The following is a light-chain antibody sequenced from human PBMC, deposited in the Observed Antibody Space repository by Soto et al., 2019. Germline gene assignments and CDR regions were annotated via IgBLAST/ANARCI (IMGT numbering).Light chain of an antibody. J-gene: IGLJ2*01. CDR1: SSNFGAGYD. Sequence: QSVLTQPPSVSGAPGQRITISCTGSSSNFGAGYDVHWYQQLPGTAPELLIYANSNRPSGVPDRFSGSKSGTSASLAITGLQAEDEADYYCQSYDSSLSGSLVFGGGTQLTV. V-gene: IGLV1-40*01. CDR3: QSYDSSLSGSLV. CDR2: ANS.